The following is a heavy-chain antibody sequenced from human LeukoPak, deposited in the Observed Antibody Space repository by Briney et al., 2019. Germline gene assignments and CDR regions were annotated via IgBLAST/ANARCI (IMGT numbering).Heavy chain of an antibody. CDR1: GFTFNNYA. Sequence: GGSLRLSCAASGFTFNNYAMYWVRQAPGKGLEWVSGIFGSGGSAHYADSVKGRFTISRDNSKNTVYLQMDSLRVEDTAVYYCGKTTVGYSSGRYPGWPVDYWGQGTLVTVSS. J-gene: IGHJ4*02. CDR3: GKTTVGYSSGRYPGWPVDY. CDR2: IFGSGGSA. V-gene: IGHV3-23*01. D-gene: IGHD6-19*01.